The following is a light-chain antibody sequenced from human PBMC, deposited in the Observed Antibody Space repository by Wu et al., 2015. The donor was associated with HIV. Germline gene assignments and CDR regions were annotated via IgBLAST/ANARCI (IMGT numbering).Light chain of an antibody. V-gene: IGKV3-20*01. CDR2: DAS. J-gene: IGKJ1*01. Sequence: ENVLTQSPGTLSLSPGEIATLSCRSSQRVSSNFLAWYQHKPGQAPGLLIYDASSRATGIPDRFSGSGSETDFTLTIRRLEPEDFAVYYCQQYGSSPQTFGQGTKVTNQT. CDR1: QRVSSNF. CDR3: QQYGSSPQT.